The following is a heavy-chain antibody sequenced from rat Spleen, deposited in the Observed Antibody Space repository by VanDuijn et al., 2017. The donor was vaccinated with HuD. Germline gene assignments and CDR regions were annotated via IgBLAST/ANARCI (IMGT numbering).Heavy chain of an antibody. CDR2: ISTGGGNT. CDR3: AKDRDYGGYDYFDY. J-gene: IGHJ2*01. D-gene: IGHD1-11*01. Sequence: EVQLVESGGGLVQPGRSLKLSCAASGFTYSNYVMAWVRQAPTKGLEWVASISTGGGNTYYRDSVKGRFTISRDNAKNTLYLQMDSLRSEDTATYYCAKDRDYGGYDYFDYWGQGVMVTVSS. CDR1: GFTYSNYV. V-gene: IGHV5S13*01.